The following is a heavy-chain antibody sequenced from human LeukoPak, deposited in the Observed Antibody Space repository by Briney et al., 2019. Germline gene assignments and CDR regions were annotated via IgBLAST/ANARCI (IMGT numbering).Heavy chain of an antibody. CDR3: ARGPYYYGSGSSYYYYGMDV. CDR1: GYTFTGYY. CDR2: INPNSGGT. J-gene: IGHJ6*02. Sequence: GASVKVSCKASGYTFTGYYMHWVRQAPGQGLEWMGWINPNSGGTNYAQKFQGWVTMTRDTSISTAYMELSRLRSDDTAVYYCARGPYYYGSGSSYYYYGMDVWGQGTTVTVSS. V-gene: IGHV1-2*04. D-gene: IGHD3-10*01.